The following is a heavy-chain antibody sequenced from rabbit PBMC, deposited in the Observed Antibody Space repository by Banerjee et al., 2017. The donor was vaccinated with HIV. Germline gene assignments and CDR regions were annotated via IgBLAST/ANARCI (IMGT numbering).Heavy chain of an antibody. Sequence: QEQLEESGGDLVKPEGSLTLTCKASGFSFGSSYYMCWVRQAPGKGLEWIACIGTGDSDVTDYASWAKGRVTGSKTSSTTVTLQMTSLTAADTATYFCARTYAGSSARDMDLWGPGTLVTVS. D-gene: IGHD8-1*01. CDR3: ARTYAGSSARDMDL. CDR2: IGTGDSDVT. V-gene: IGHV1S45*01. CDR1: GFSFGSSYY. J-gene: IGHJ6*01.